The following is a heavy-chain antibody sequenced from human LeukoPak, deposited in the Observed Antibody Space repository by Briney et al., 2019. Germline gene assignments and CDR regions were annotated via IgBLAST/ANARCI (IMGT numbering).Heavy chain of an antibody. J-gene: IGHJ4*02. CDR2: IRYDGSNK. V-gene: IGHV3-30*02. CDR1: GFTFSSYG. CDR3: GKGPYCSSTSCYTGGQDFDY. D-gene: IGHD2-2*02. Sequence: GGSLRLSCAASGFTFSSYGMHWVRQAPGKGLEWVAFIRYDGSNKYYADSVKGRFTISRDNSKNTLYLQMNSLRAEDTAVYYCGKGPYCSSTSCYTGGQDFDYWGQGTLVTVSS.